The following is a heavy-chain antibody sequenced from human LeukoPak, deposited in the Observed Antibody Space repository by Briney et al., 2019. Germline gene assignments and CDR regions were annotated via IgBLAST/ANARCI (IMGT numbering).Heavy chain of an antibody. V-gene: IGHV3-23*01. Sequence: PGGSLRLSCAASGFTVSSNYMSWVRQAPGKGLEWVSAISGSGGSTYYADSVKGRFTISRDNSKNTLYLQMNSLRAEDTAVYYCAKGLITMIVVVTPFDYWGQGTLVTVSS. CDR1: GFTVSSNY. J-gene: IGHJ4*02. D-gene: IGHD3-22*01. CDR2: ISGSGGST. CDR3: AKGLITMIVVVTPFDY.